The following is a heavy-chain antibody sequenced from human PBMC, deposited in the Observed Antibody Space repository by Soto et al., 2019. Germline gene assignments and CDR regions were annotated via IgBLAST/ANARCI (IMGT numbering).Heavy chain of an antibody. Sequence: GGSRRLSFAASGLTFSTYAMHWVRQAPGKGREWVAVISYDGSNKHYADSVKGRFTISRDNSKNTLYLQMNSLRAEDTAVYYCARPPVIDIVVPPDYWGQGTLVTVSS. CDR2: ISYDGSNK. D-gene: IGHD2-15*01. J-gene: IGHJ4*02. CDR3: ARPPVIDIVVPPDY. V-gene: IGHV3-30*04. CDR1: GLTFSTYA.